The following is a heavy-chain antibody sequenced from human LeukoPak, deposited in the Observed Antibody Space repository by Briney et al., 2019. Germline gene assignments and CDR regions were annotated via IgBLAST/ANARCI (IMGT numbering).Heavy chain of an antibody. CDR2: ISSSGGST. J-gene: IGHJ5*02. D-gene: IGHD6-19*01. V-gene: IGHV3-23*01. Sequence: GGSLRLSCAASGFTFSRYAMSWVRQAPGKGLEWVSAISSSGGSTFYADSVEGRFTISRDNSKNTLFLRMNSLRAEDTAVYYCARDGPVAESNWFDPWGQGTLVTVSS. CDR3: ARDGPVAESNWFDP. CDR1: GFTFSRYA.